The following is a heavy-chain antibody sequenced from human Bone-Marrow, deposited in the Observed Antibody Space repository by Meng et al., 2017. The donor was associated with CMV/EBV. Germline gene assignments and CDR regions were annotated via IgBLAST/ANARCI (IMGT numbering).Heavy chain of an antibody. J-gene: IGHJ5*02. D-gene: IGHD1-1*01. CDR1: GFTFSSYG. CDR3: AKDSRQSWYIGNWFDP. Sequence: GGSLRLSCAASGFTFSSYGMHWVRQAPGKGLEWVAFIRYDGSNKYYADSVKGRFTISRDSSRDTLYLQMNSLRAEDTAVYYCAKDSRQSWYIGNWFDPWGQGTLVTVSS. V-gene: IGHV3-30*02. CDR2: IRYDGSNK.